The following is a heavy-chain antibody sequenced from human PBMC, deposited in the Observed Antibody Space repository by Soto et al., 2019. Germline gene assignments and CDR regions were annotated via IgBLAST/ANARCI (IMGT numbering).Heavy chain of an antibody. Sequence: SETLSLTCTVSGGSISSGDYYWIWIRQPPGKGLEWIGYIYYSGSTYYNPSLKSRVTISVDTSKNQFSLKLSSVTAADTAVYYCARGYYDSSGYYGFDYWGQGTLVTVSS. CDR3: ARGYYDSSGYYGFDY. D-gene: IGHD3-22*01. V-gene: IGHV4-30-4*01. CDR1: GGSISSGDYY. CDR2: IYYSGST. J-gene: IGHJ4*02.